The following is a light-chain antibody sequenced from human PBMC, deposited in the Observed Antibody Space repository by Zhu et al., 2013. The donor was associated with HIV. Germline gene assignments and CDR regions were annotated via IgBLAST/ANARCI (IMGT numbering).Light chain of an antibody. J-gene: IGKJ1*01. CDR1: ESVSSY. CDR2: GAS. Sequence: DIQMTQSPSSLSASVGDKITITCRASESVSSYLNWYQLRPGKAPKLLIYGASTLQSGVPSRFSGSGSGTHFTLTIDSLQPEDFATYSCQQSYKIPWTFGQGTKVEIK. V-gene: IGKV1-39*01. CDR3: QQSYKIPWT.